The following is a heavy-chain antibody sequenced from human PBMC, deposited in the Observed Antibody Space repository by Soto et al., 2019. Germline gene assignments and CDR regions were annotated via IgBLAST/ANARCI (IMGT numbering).Heavy chain of an antibody. V-gene: IGHV3-30*18. CDR2: ISYDGSNK. CDR3: AKDLLSSWYRLDY. J-gene: IGHJ4*02. Sequence: GGSLRLSCAASGFTFSSYGMHWVRQAPGKGLEWVAVISYDGSNKYYANSVKGRFTISRDNSKNTLFLQMNSLRAEDTAVYYCAKDLLSSWYRLDYWGQGTLVTVSS. D-gene: IGHD6-13*01. CDR1: GFTFSSYG.